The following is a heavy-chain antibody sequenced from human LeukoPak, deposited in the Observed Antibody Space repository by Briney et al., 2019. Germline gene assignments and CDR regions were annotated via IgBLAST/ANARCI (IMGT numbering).Heavy chain of an antibody. V-gene: IGHV3-21*01. CDR2: ISSSSSYI. D-gene: IGHD3-10*01. Sequence: PGGSLRLSCAASGFTFSSYSMNWVRQAPGKGLEWVSSISSSSSYIYYADSVKGRFTISRDNAKNSLYLQMNSLRAEDTAVYYCARADLWFGELLYLDYWGQGTLATVSS. CDR1: GFTFSSYS. CDR3: ARADLWFGELLYLDY. J-gene: IGHJ4*02.